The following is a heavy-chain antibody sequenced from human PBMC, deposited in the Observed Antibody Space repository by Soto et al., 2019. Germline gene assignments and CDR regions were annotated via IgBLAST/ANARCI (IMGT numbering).Heavy chain of an antibody. CDR1: GFTFSSYA. CDR2: ISYDGSNK. Sequence: QVQLVESGGGVVQPGRSLRLSCAASGFTFSSYAMHWVRQAPGKGLEWVAVISYDGSNKYYADSVKGRFTISRDNSKNTLYLQMNSLRAEDTAVYYCARDRRKAFDIWGQGTMVTVSS. V-gene: IGHV3-30-3*01. D-gene: IGHD6-6*01. J-gene: IGHJ3*02. CDR3: ARDRRKAFDI.